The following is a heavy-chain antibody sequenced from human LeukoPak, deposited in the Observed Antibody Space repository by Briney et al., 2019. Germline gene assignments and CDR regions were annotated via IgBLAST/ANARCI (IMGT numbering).Heavy chain of an antibody. Sequence: PSETLSLTCAVYGGSFSGFYWSWVRQPPEKGLEWVGEINQSGSTNYNPSLKGRVTISVDTSKNQFSLKPSSVTAADTAVYYCARGRYVYYYDSSRPPYFDDWGQGTLVTVSS. CDR3: ARGRYVYYYDSSRPPYFDD. V-gene: IGHV4-34*01. J-gene: IGHJ4*02. CDR2: INQSGST. CDR1: GGSFSGFY. D-gene: IGHD3-22*01.